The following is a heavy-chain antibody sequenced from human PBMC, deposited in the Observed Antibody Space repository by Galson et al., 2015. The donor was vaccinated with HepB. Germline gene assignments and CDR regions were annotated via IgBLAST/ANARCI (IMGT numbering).Heavy chain of an antibody. CDR3: AKSSLTGATDY. D-gene: IGHD5-24*01. J-gene: IGHJ4*02. Sequence: CAISGDRVSSTITTRYWIRQSPSRGLEWLGWTYYRSKWYSDYALSVKSRITINTDPSKNQFSLQLNSVTAEDTAVYYCAKSSLTGATDYWGQGTLVTVSA. V-gene: IGHV6-1*01. CDR2: TYYRSKWYS. CDR1: GDRVSSTITT.